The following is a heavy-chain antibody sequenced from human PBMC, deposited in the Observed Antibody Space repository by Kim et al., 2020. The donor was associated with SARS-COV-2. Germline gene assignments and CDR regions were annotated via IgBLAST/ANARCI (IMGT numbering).Heavy chain of an antibody. CDR2: IIPILGIA. V-gene: IGHV1-69*04. CDR1: GGTFSSYA. J-gene: IGHJ4*02. CDR3: ARDGRYCSSTSCYVIDY. D-gene: IGHD2-2*01. Sequence: SVKVSCKASGGTFSSYAISWVRQPPGQGLEWMGRIIPILGIANYAQKFQGRVTITADKSTSTAYMELSSLRSEDTAVYYCARDGRYCSSTSCYVIDYWGQGTLVTVSS.